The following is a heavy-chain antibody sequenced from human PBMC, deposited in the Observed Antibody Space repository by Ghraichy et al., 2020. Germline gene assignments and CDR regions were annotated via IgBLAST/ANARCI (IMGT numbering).Heavy chain of an antibody. V-gene: IGHV3-30*18. CDR1: GFTFSSYG. CDR2: SSYEGSNK. D-gene: IGHD6-19*01. CDR3: AKDLGYSSGWFLDY. J-gene: IGHJ4*02. Sequence: LSLTCAASGFTFSSYGMHWVRQAPGKGPEWVALSSYEGSNKYYAGSVKGRFTISRDNSKNTLYLQTNSLRPEDTAVYYCAKDLGYSSGWFLDYWGQGTLVTVSS.